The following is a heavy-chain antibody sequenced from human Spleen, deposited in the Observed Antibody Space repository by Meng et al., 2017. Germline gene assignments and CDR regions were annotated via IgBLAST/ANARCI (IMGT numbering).Heavy chain of an antibody. V-gene: IGHV4-34*01. Sequence: QVQLQQWGAGLLKPSETLSLTCAVYGGSFSGYYWNWIRQSPGKGLEWIGEINHSGSTNYNPSLKSRVTISVDTSKNQFSLKLSSVTAADTAVYYCARVGACSGGSCYYRLFDYWGQGTLVTVSS. CDR2: INHSGST. J-gene: IGHJ4*02. CDR3: ARVGACSGGSCYYRLFDY. CDR1: GGSFSGYY. D-gene: IGHD2-15*01.